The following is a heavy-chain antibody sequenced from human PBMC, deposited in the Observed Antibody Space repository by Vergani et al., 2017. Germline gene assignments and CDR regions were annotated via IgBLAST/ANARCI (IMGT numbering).Heavy chain of an antibody. Sequence: QVQLVESGGGVVQPGRSLRLSCAASGFTFSSYGMHWVRQAPGKGLEWVAVIWYDGSNKYYADSVKGRFTISRDNSKNTLYLQMNSLRAEDTAVYYCARENNSSGWLPYYYYYYGMDVWGQGTTVTVSS. CDR3: ARENNSSGWLPYYYYYYGMDV. CDR2: IWYDGSNK. CDR1: GFTFSSYG. J-gene: IGHJ6*02. V-gene: IGHV3-33*01. D-gene: IGHD6-19*01.